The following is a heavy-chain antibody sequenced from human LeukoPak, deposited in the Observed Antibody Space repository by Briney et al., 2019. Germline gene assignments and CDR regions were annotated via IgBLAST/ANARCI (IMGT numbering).Heavy chain of an antibody. V-gene: IGHV3-48*04. CDR2: ISSSSSTI. D-gene: IGHD2-8*01. Sequence: ISSSSSTIYYADSVKGRFTISRDNAKNSLYLQMNSLRAEDTAVYYCARGGVSPWAYYFDYWGQGTLVTVSS. J-gene: IGHJ4*02. CDR3: ARGGVSPWAYYFDY.